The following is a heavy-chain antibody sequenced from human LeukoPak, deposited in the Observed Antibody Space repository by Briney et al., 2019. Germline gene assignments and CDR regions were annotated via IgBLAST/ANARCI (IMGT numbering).Heavy chain of an antibody. D-gene: IGHD3/OR15-3a*01. V-gene: IGHV3-48*04. CDR1: GFTFSSYW. CDR3: ATSDDFWTGYFFHY. Sequence: GGSLRLSCAASGFTFSSYWMHWVRQAPGKGLEWVSYISSSGSTINYADSVKGRFTISRDNAKNSLYLQMNSLRAEDTAVYYCATSDDFWTGYFFHYWGQGTLVTVSS. J-gene: IGHJ4*02. CDR2: ISSSGSTI.